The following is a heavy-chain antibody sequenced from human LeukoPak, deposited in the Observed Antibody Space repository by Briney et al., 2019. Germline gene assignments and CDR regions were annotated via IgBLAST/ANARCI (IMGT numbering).Heavy chain of an antibody. J-gene: IGHJ4*02. D-gene: IGHD3-22*01. CDR2: LYYSGST. CDR1: GGSISSYY. V-gene: IGHV4-59*01. CDR3: ARESTYYYDSSGYYFDY. Sequence: SSETLSLTCTVSGGSISSYYWSWIRQPPGKGLEWIGYLYYSGSTNYNPSLKSRVTISVDTSKNQFSLKLSSVTAADTAVYYCARESTYYYDSSGYYFDYWGQGTLVTVSS.